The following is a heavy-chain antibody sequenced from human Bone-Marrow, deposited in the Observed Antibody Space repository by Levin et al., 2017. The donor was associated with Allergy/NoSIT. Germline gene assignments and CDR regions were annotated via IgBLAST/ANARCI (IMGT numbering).Heavy chain of an antibody. J-gene: IGHJ4*02. CDR2: ISGRGDST. CDR3: AKARRMYYYDSSGYALDN. CDR1: GFDFSTYA. D-gene: IGHD3-22*01. Sequence: GGSLRLSCAASGFDFSTYAMSWVRQAAGKGLDWVSSISGRGDSTYYADSVKGRFTISRDSSKNTLYLQMDSLTVEDTAIYYCAKARRMYYYDSSGYALDNWGQGTLVTVSP. V-gene: IGHV3-23*01.